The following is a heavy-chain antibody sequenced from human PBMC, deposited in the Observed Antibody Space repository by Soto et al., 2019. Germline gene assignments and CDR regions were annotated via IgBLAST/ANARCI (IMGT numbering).Heavy chain of an antibody. V-gene: IGHV4-59*11. Sequence: QVQLQESGPGLVKPSETLSLTCTVSGGSISSHYWNWIRQPPGKGLEWIGYIYDSGSTSYNPSLKSRVTISIDTSKNQCSLNLSSVTAADTAVYYCARVVVGSSAPYTDFWGQGALVTASS. D-gene: IGHD2-15*01. CDR2: IYDSGST. J-gene: IGHJ4*02. CDR3: ARVVVGSSAPYTDF. CDR1: GGSISSHY.